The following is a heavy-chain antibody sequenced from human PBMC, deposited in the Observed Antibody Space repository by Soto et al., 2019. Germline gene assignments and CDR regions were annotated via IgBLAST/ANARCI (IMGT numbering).Heavy chain of an antibody. CDR3: ARGGGGYCSSTSCYRPPNWFDP. CDR1: GGSISSYY. J-gene: IGHJ5*02. Sequence: SETLSLTCTVSGGSISSYYWSWIRQPPGKGLEWIGYIYYSGSTNYNPSLKIRVTISVDTSKNQFSLKLSSVTAADTAVYYCARGGGGYCSSTSCYRPPNWFDPWGQGTLVTVSS. CDR2: IYYSGST. V-gene: IGHV4-59*01. D-gene: IGHD2-2*02.